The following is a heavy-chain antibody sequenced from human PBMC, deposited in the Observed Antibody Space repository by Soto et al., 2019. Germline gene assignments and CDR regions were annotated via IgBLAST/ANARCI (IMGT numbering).Heavy chain of an antibody. V-gene: IGHV3-53*01. J-gene: IGHJ4*02. CDR2: IYSGGYT. D-gene: IGHD3-10*01. Sequence: EVQLVESGGGLIQPGGSLRLSCAVSGFTVSNNYMSWVRQAPGKGLEGVSVIYSGGYTAYGDSVKGRFTISRDNSKNPLYLQMNSRGADAPPVFSWATQPGGGGYWGQGTLVTVSS. CDR1: GFTVSNNY. CDR3: ATQPGGGGY.